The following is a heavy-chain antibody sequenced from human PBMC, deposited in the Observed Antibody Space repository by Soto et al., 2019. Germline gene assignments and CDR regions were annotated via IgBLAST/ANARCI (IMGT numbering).Heavy chain of an antibody. V-gene: IGHV4-59*08. CDR1: GGSISSSY. J-gene: IGHJ6*02. CDR2: IYSNGGT. Sequence: GTLSLTCTVSGGSISSSYWSWIRQPPGKRLEWIGYIYSNGGTSYNPALKSRVTISADTSTKQFSLRLSSVTAADTAVYYCVRQGIGALHGLVDVWGQGTTVTVSS. CDR3: VRQGIGALHGLVDV. D-gene: IGHD1-26*01.